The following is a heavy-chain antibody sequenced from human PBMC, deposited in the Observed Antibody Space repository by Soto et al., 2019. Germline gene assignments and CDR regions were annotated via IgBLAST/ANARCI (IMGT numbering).Heavy chain of an antibody. J-gene: IGHJ6*03. CDR2: IYYSGST. CDR1: GGSISSSSYY. CDR3: AGIPSPVSGYYGSGSYYGYYYYYMDV. V-gene: IGHV4-39*01. Sequence: SETLSLTCTVSGGSISSSSYYWGWIRQPPGKGLECIGSIYYSGSTYYNPSLKSRVTISVDTSKNQFSLKLSSVTAADTAVYYCAGIPSPVSGYYGSGSYYGYYYYYMDVWGKGTTVTVSS. D-gene: IGHD3-10*01.